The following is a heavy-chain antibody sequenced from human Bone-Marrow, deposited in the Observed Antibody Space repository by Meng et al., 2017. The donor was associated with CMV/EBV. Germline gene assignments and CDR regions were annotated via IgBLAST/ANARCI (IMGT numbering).Heavy chain of an antibody. V-gene: IGHV3-21*01. J-gene: IGHJ4*02. Sequence: GESLKISCAASGFTFSDYNMNWVRQAPGKGLEWVSTISASRSYIYYADSLKGRFTISRDNAKNSLYLQMNSLRPEDTAVYYCARDTGSLVYFDYWGQGKLVTVSS. D-gene: IGHD2-8*02. CDR1: GFTFSDYN. CDR3: ARDTGSLVYFDY. CDR2: ISASRSYI.